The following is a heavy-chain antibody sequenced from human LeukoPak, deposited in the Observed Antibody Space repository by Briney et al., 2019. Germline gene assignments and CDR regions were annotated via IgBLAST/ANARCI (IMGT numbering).Heavy chain of an antibody. CDR1: GFTFDDYA. J-gene: IGHJ4*02. V-gene: IGHV3-9*01. Sequence: PGGSLRLSCAASGFTFDDYAMHWVRQAPGKGLEWVSGISWNSGSIGCADSVKGRFTISRDNAKNSLYLQMNSLRAEDTALYYCAKDMHYYGSGSYYNVFDYWGQGTLVTASS. CDR2: ISWNSGSI. D-gene: IGHD3-10*01. CDR3: AKDMHYYGSGSYYNVFDY.